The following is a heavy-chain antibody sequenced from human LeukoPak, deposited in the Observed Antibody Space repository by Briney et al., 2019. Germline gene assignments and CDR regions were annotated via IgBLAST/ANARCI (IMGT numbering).Heavy chain of an antibody. D-gene: IGHD3-10*01. Sequence: PGGSLRLSCAASGFTFSSYAMHWVRQAPGKGLEWVAVISYDGSNKYYADSVKGRFTISRDNSKNTLYLQMNSLRAEDTAVYYCAREILGPYMVRGVHGMDVWGQGTTVTVSS. CDR1: GFTFSSYA. J-gene: IGHJ6*02. CDR2: ISYDGSNK. CDR3: AREILGPYMVRGVHGMDV. V-gene: IGHV3-30-3*01.